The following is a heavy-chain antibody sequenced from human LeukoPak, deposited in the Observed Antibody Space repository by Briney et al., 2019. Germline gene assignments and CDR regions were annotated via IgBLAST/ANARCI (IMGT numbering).Heavy chain of an antibody. J-gene: IGHJ4*02. CDR2: INSDGSWT. CDR1: GNYW. D-gene: IGHD2/OR15-2a*01. Sequence: GGSLRLSCVASGNYWMHWVRQAPGRGLVWVSHINSDGSWTSYADSVKGRFTISKDNAKNTVYLQMNSLRAEDTAVYYCVSFYETYWGRGTLVTVSS. V-gene: IGHV3-74*01. CDR3: VSFYETY.